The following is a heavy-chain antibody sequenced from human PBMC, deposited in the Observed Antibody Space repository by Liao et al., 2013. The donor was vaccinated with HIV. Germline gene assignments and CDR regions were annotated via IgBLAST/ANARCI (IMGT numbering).Heavy chain of an antibody. CDR1: GGSISSDY. J-gene: IGHJ6*03. CDR2: IYNSGST. V-gene: IGHV4-4*07. D-gene: IGHD5-18*01. Sequence: QLQLQESGPGLVKPSETLSLTCTVSGGSISSDYWSWIRQPAGKGLDWIGRIYNSGSTNYNPSLKSRVTISVDTSKNQFSLKLSSVTAADTAVYYCARGRLPYYYYYMDVWGKGTTVTVSS. CDR3: ARGRLPYYYYYMDV.